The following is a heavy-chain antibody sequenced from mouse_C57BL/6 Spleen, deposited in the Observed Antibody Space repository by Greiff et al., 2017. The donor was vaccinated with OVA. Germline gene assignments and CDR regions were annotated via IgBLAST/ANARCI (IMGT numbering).Heavy chain of an antibody. Sequence: EVMLVESGGGLVQPGGSMKLSCVASGFTFSNYWMNWVRQSPEKGLEWVAQIRLKSDNYATHYAESVQGRFTISRDDSKISVYLQMNNLRAEDTGIYYCTNWAFAYWGQGTLVTVSA. CDR2: IRLKSDNYAT. CDR1: GFTFSNYW. D-gene: IGHD4-1*01. V-gene: IGHV6-3*01. CDR3: TNWAFAY. J-gene: IGHJ3*01.